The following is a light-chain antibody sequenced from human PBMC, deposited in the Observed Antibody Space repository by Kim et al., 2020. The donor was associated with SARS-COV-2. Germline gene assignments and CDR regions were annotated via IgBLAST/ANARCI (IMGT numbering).Light chain of an antibody. CDR1: TSSTGAGYA. CDR3: QSFDRGLTASV. CDR2: GND. Sequence: RVSISCTARTSSTGAGYAVPENQQIPGSAPKLLIYGNDNRPSGVPDRFSGAKSGTSASLAITGLQHEDEADYYCQSFDRGLTASVFGGGTQLTVL. V-gene: IGLV1-40*01. J-gene: IGLJ7*01.